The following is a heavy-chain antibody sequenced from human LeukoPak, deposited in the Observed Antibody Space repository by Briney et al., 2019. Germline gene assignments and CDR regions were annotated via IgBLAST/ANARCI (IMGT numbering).Heavy chain of an antibody. D-gene: IGHD2-8*02. Sequence: GASVKVSCKASGYSFTRFGITWVRQAPGQGLEWMGWISALYGHTNYAQKFQGRVTMTTDTSTRTAYMEQRSLRSDDTAVYYCGRHFYHGHCAGLSCFLLDSWGQGALVIVSS. CDR1: GYSFTRFG. J-gene: IGHJ4*02. CDR2: ISALYGHT. CDR3: GRHFYHGHCAGLSCFLLDS. V-gene: IGHV1-18*01.